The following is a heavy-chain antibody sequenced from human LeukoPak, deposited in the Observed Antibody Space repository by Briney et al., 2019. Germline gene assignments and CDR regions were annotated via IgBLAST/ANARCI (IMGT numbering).Heavy chain of an antibody. CDR3: ARTFEEAGDAFDI. CDR1: GYSFTSYD. Sequence: ASVKVSCKASGYSFTSYDINWVRQATGQGLEWMGWMNPNSGNTGYAQKFQGRVTMTRNTSISTAYMELSSLRSEDTAVYYCARTFEEAGDAFDIWGQGTMVTVSS. J-gene: IGHJ3*02. D-gene: IGHD3-9*01. V-gene: IGHV1-8*01. CDR2: MNPNSGNT.